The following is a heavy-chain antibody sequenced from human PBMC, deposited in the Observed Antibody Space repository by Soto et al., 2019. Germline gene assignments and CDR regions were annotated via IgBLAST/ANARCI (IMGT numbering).Heavy chain of an antibody. V-gene: IGHV4-39*02. Sequence: QLQLQESGPGLVRPSETLSLTCTVSGDSIISTNYYWGWIRQPPGKRLEWIGTIYYTGSTYYNPSLTSRLTICVDTPHNHVSLRLSCVTAADTALYSCARLVAKYGRSSGWFGPWGQGSLVTVSS. CDR1: GDSIISTNYY. J-gene: IGHJ5*02. CDR3: ARLVAKYGRSSGWFGP. D-gene: IGHD6-6*01. CDR2: IYYTGST.